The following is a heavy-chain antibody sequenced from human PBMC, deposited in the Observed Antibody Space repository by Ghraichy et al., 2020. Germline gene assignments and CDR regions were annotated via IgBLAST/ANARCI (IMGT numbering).Heavy chain of an antibody. Sequence: GGSLRLSCAASGFTFSSYGMHWVRQAPGKGLEWVAFIRYDGSNKYYADSVKGRFTISRDNSKNTLYLQMNSLRAEDTAVYYCAKDFDILTGYSIDYYYYYGMDVWGQGTTVTVSS. CDR2: IRYDGSNK. V-gene: IGHV3-30*02. D-gene: IGHD3-9*01. CDR3: AKDFDILTGYSIDYYYYYGMDV. CDR1: GFTFSSYG. J-gene: IGHJ6*02.